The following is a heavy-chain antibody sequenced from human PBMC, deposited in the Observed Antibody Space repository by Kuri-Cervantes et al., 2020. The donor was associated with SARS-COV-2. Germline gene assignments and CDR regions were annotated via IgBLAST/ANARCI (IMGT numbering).Heavy chain of an antibody. CDR3: ARRSSSSHYFDY. D-gene: IGHD6-6*01. CDR2: IYYSGST. V-gene: IGHV4-34*01. J-gene: IGHJ4*02. Sequence: GSLRLSCAVYGGSFTGYYWSWIRQPPGKGLEWIGSIYYSGSTYYNPSLKSRVTISVDTSKNQFSLKLVSVTAADTAVYYCARRSSSSHYFDYWGQGTLVTVSS. CDR1: GGSFTGYY.